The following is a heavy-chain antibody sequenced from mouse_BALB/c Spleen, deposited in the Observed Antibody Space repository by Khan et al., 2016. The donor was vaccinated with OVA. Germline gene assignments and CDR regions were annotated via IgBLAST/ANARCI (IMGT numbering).Heavy chain of an antibody. CDR2: IWSGGST. CDR1: GFSLTTYG. D-gene: IGHD2-4*01. CDR3: ARNYDYDEGLAY. Sequence: QIQLVQSGPGLVQPSQSLSITCTVSGFSLTTYGVHWVRQSPGKGLEWLGVIWSGGSTDYNAAFISRLSISKDNSKSQVFFKMNSLQANDTAIYYCARNYDYDEGLAYWGQGTLVTVSA. V-gene: IGHV2-2*02. J-gene: IGHJ3*01.